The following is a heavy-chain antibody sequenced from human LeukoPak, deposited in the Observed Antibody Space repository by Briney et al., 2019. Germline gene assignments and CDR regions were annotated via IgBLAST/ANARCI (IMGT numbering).Heavy chain of an antibody. D-gene: IGHD5-12*01. J-gene: IGHJ4*02. Sequence: PGRSLRLSCAASGFTFSSYAMHWVRQAPGKGLEWVAVISYDGSNKYYADSVKGRFTISRDNPKNTLYLQMNSLRAEDTAVYYCARQQSGRRGYSGYDLDYWGQGTLVTVSS. CDR2: ISYDGSNK. CDR1: GFTFSSYA. CDR3: ARQQSGRRGYSGYDLDY. V-gene: IGHV3-30-3*01.